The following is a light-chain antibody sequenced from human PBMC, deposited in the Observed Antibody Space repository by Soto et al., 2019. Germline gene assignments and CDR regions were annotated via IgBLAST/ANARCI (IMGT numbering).Light chain of an antibody. Sequence: EIVLTQSPGTLSLSPGERATLSCRASQSVSSNYLAWYQQKLGQAPRLLIYGASSRATGIPDTFSGSGSGTVFTLTISRLEPEDFAVYYCQHYGRSAYTFGQGTTLEIK. CDR3: QHYGRSAYT. V-gene: IGKV3-20*01. J-gene: IGKJ2*01. CDR1: QSVSSNY. CDR2: GAS.